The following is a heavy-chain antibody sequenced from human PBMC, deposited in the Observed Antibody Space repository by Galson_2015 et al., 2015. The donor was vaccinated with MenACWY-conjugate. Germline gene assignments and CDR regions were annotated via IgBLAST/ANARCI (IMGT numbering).Heavy chain of an antibody. CDR2: IKSKTDGGTT. Sequence: SLRLSCAASGFTFSNAWMSWVRQAPGKGLEWVGRIKSKTDGGTTDYAAPVKGRFTISRDDSKNTLYLQMNSLKTEDTAVYYCTTAPCYSSGWYVDYFDYWGPGNPGHRLL. D-gene: IGHD6-19*01. V-gene: IGHV3-15*01. CDR1: GFTFSNAW. J-gene: IGHJ4*02. CDR3: TTAPCYSSGWYVDYFDY.